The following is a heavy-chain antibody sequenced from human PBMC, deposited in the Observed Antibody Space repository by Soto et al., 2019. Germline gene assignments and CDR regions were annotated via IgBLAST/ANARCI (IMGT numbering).Heavy chain of an antibody. Sequence: SETLSLTCAVSGDSISSGGYYWGWIRQPPGKGLEWIGSIYYSGSTYYNPSLKSRVTISVDTSKNQFSLKLSSVTAADTAVYYCAREVLTGYYPAGWFDPWGQGTLVTVS. CDR2: IYYSGST. J-gene: IGHJ5*02. CDR3: AREVLTGYYPAGWFDP. V-gene: IGHV4-39*02. CDR1: GDSISSGGYY. D-gene: IGHD3-9*01.